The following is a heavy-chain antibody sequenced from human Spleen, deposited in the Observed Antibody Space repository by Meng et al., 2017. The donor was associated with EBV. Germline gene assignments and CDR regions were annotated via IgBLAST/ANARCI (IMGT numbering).Heavy chain of an antibody. J-gene: IGHJ4*02. CDR3: ARAHGDYEFDF. CDR1: GYTFNNNG. D-gene: IGHD4-17*01. CDR2: ISGYNGNT. Sequence: QVQLLQSGAEVKKPGASVTVSCKASGYTFNNNGITWVRQAPGQGLEWMGWISGYNGNTHYARSVQGRVTMTTDTSTSTAYMELRSLRSDDTAVYYCARAHGDYEFDFWGQGTLVTVSS. V-gene: IGHV1-18*01.